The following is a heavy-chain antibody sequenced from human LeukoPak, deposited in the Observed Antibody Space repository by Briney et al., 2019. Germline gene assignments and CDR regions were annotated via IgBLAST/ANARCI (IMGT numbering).Heavy chain of an antibody. CDR2: LYIGGNT. Sequence: GGSLRLSCAASGFTFSSYWMSWVRQAPGKGLEWVSALYIGGNTYYADSVRGRFTISRDNSKNTLYLQMNSLRAEDTAIYYCMTAAGYNFGQYWGQGTLVTVSS. J-gene: IGHJ4*02. D-gene: IGHD5-18*01. V-gene: IGHV3-23*05. CDR3: MTAAGYNFGQY. CDR1: GFTFSSYW.